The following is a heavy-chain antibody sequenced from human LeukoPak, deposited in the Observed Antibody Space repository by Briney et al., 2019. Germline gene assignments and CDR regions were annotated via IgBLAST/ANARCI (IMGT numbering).Heavy chain of an antibody. Sequence: GGSLRLSCAASGFTFSRYWMSWVRQAPGKGLEWVASIVEDGSQKYYVDSVKGRFTISRDNAKNSLYLQMNSLEAEDTAVYYCARDVIGGDTLDSWGQGTLVTVSS. CDR1: GFTFSRYW. CDR2: IVEDGSQK. D-gene: IGHD2-21*02. J-gene: IGHJ4*02. CDR3: ARDVIGGDTLDS. V-gene: IGHV3-7*01.